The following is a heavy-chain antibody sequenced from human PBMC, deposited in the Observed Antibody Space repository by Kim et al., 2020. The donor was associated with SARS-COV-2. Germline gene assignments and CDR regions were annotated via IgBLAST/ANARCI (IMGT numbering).Heavy chain of an antibody. J-gene: IGHJ4*02. V-gene: IGHV3-11*06. CDR3: ARSFEAYCGGDCYSDFDY. Sequence: KGRFTISRDNAKNSLYLQMNSLRAEDTAVYYCARSFEAYCGGDCYSDFDYWGQGTLVTVSS. D-gene: IGHD2-21*02.